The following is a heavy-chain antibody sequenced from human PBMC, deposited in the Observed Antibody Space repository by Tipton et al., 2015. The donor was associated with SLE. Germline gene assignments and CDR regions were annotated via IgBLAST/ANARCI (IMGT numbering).Heavy chain of an antibody. CDR1: GFTFDDYA. V-gene: IGHV3-9*01. CDR3: AKDSSNEWELPLLLY. CDR2: ISWNSGSI. Sequence: RSLRLSCAASGFTFDDYAMHWVRQAPGKGLEWVSGISWNSGSIGYADSVKGRFTISRDNAKNSLYLQMNSLRAEDTALYYCAKDSSNEWELPLLLYWGQGTLVTVSS. J-gene: IGHJ4*02. D-gene: IGHD1-26*01.